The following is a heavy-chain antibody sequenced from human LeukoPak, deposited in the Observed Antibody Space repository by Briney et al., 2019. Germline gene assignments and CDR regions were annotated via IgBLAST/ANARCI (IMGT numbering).Heavy chain of an antibody. V-gene: IGHV3-11*01. CDR3: ARRTDYGGNPSYYGMDV. CDR2: ISSSGSTI. CDR1: GIIFSNAW. J-gene: IGHJ6*02. D-gene: IGHD4-23*01. Sequence: GGSLRLSCAASGIIFSNAWMNWVRQAPGKGLEWVSYISSSGSTIYYADSVKGRFTISRDNAKNSLYLQMNSLRAEDTAVYYCARRTDYGGNPSYYGMDVWGQGTTVTVSS.